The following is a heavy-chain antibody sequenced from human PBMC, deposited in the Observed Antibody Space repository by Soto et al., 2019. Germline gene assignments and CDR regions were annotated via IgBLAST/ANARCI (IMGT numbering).Heavy chain of an antibody. CDR2: MNQDGSES. Sequence: EVQLVESGGGLVQPGGSLRLSCAASGFSLSSYWMSWVRQAPGKGLEWVANMNQDGSESDYVGSVKGRFTFTRDNAKNSLYLHMNRLRAEDTAVYYCARLSTSAGRRDLACWGQGTLVTVSS. J-gene: IGHJ4*02. V-gene: IGHV3-7*01. CDR3: ARLSTSAGRRDLAC. CDR1: GFSLSSYW.